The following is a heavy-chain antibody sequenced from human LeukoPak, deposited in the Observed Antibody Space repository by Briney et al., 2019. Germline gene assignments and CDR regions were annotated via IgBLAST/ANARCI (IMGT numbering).Heavy chain of an antibody. CDR2: IYPGDSDT. CDR3: ARHSASDIVATSDAFDI. Sequence: GESLKISCKGSGYSFTSYWIGWVRQMPGKGLEWMGIIYPGDSDTRYSPSFQGQVTISADKSISTAYLQWSSLKASDTAMYYCARHSASDIVATSDAFDIWAKGQWSPSPQ. D-gene: IGHD5-12*01. J-gene: IGHJ3*02. CDR1: GYSFTSYW. V-gene: IGHV5-51*01.